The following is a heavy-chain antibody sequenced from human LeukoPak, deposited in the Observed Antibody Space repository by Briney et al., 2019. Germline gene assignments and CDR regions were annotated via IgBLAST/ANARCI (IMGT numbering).Heavy chain of an antibody. J-gene: IGHJ4*02. CDR3: GRDPKLGIRGYTYGYIDY. Sequence: ASVKVSCKASGYTFNRYGMNWVRQAPGQGLEWMGWINTNTGNPTYAQGFTGRYVFSLDTSVSTAYLQISGLKADDTAVYYCGRDPKLGIRGYTYGYIDYWGQGTLVTVSS. CDR2: INTNTGNP. D-gene: IGHD5-18*01. CDR1: GYTFNRYG. V-gene: IGHV7-4-1*02.